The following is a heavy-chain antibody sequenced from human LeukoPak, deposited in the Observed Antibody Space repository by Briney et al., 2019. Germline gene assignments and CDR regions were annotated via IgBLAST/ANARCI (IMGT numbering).Heavy chain of an antibody. J-gene: IGHJ6*03. V-gene: IGHV3-53*01. CDR2: IYSGTI. CDR3: ARAAYYGAHPNYYYYYMDV. CDR1: GFTVSSNS. D-gene: IGHD4-17*01. Sequence: PGGSLRLSCTVSGFTVSSNSMSWVRQAPGKGLEWVSFIYSGTIHYSDSVKGRFTISRDNSKNTLYLQMNSLRAEDTAVYYCARAAYYGAHPNYYYYYMDVWGKGTTVTISS.